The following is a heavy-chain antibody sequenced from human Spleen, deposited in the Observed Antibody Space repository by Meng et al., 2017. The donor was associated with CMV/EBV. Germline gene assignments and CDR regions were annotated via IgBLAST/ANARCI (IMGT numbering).Heavy chain of an antibody. CDR2: IYSGGRT. V-gene: IGHV3-53*01. D-gene: IGHD2-21*02. CDR3: AGGATPALPDY. CDR1: EFSVRYNY. Sequence: GEFLKISRAAPEFSVRYNYMTWVRQAPGKGLEWISIIYSGGRTFYADSVKDRVPISRDDSSNTLYLQINSLRAEGTAVYYCAGGATPALPDYWGQGTLVTVSS. J-gene: IGHJ4*02.